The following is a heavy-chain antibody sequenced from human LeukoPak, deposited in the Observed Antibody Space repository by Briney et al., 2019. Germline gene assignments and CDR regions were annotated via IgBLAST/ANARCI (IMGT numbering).Heavy chain of an antibody. CDR3: AKGGYVAAGSFLSLDY. CDR1: GITFSSYA. V-gene: IGHV3-23*01. J-gene: IGHJ4*02. Sequence: PGGSLRLSCAASGITFSSYAMSWVRQAPGKGLEWVSAISGSGGSTYYADSVKGRFTISRDNSKNTLYLQMNSLRAEDTAVYYCAKGGYVAAGSFLSLDYWGQGTLVTVSS. D-gene: IGHD6-13*01. CDR2: ISGSGGST.